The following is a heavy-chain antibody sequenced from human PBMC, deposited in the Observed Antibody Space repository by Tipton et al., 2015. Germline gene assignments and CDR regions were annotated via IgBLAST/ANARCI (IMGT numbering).Heavy chain of an antibody. CDR3: ARSLRDGYNREFAY. J-gene: IGHJ4*02. Sequence: SLRLSCAASGFTFSSYEMNWVRQAPGKGLEWVSYISSAGTSIYYADSVRGRFTISRDNAKNSLHLQMNSLRAEDAAVCYCARSLRDGYNREFAYWGQGTLVTVSS. CDR2: ISSAGTSI. V-gene: IGHV3-48*03. D-gene: IGHD5-24*01. CDR1: GFTFSSYE.